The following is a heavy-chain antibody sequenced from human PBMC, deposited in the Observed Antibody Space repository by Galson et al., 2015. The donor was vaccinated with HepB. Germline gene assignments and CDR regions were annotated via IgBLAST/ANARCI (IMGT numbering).Heavy chain of an antibody. CDR1: GIRFSKAS. V-gene: IGHV3-15*01. CDR3: TTVSHDIGGYYFSHAFDI. J-gene: IGHJ3*02. D-gene: IGHD3-22*01. CDR2: IKGKSDGGTT. Sequence: LRLSCAASGIRFSKASLTWVRQAPGKGLEWVGRIKGKSDGGTTDYAAPMKGRFTISRDDSENTMYLQMNSLRTEDTAVYYCTTVSHDIGGYYFSHAFDIWGQGTMVTVSS.